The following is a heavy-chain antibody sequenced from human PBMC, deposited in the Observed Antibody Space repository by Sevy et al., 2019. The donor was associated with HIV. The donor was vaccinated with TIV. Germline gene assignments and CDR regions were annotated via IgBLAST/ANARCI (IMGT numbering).Heavy chain of an antibody. D-gene: IGHD6-13*01. Sequence: GGSLRLSCAASGFTFSSYDMHWVRQATGKGLEWVSAIGTAGDTYYPGSVKGRFTISRENAKNSLYLQMNSLRAGDTXVYYCARASGRTAAGFYYYYXXXXVWGQXTTVTVSS. CDR1: GFTFSSYD. CDR2: IGTAGDT. V-gene: IGHV3-13*01. CDR3: ARASGRTAAGFYYYYXXXXV. J-gene: IGHJ6*02.